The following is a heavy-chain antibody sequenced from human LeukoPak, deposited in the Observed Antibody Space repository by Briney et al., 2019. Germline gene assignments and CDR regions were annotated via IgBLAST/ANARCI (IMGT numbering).Heavy chain of an antibody. J-gene: IGHJ4*02. Sequence: GGSLRLSCAASEFTFSTYNMHWVRQAPGKGLEWVSTISSNSDSYTYYADSVKGRFTISRDNAKNSLYLQMNSLRAEDTAVYYCAREDTGTTSVYWGQGTLVTVSS. CDR2: ISSNSDSYT. CDR1: EFTFSTYN. V-gene: IGHV3-21*01. CDR3: AREDTGTTSVY. D-gene: IGHD1-1*01.